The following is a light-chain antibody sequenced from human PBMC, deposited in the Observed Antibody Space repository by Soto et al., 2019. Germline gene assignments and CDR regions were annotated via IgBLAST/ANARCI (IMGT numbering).Light chain of an antibody. J-gene: IGKJ2*01. Sequence: EIVLTQSPATLSLSPGERATLSCRASQSVSSYLAWYQQKPGQAPRLLIYDASNRATSIPARFSGSGSGTDFTLTISSLEPEDFAVYYCQQRSNWPPYTFAQGTKLVIK. CDR1: QSVSSY. V-gene: IGKV3-11*01. CDR2: DAS. CDR3: QQRSNWPPYT.